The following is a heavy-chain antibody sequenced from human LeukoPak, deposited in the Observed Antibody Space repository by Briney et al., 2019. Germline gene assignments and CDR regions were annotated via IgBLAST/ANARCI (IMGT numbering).Heavy chain of an antibody. J-gene: IGHJ3*02. CDR1: GDSVSSNSAA. CDR2: TYYRSKWYN. V-gene: IGHV6-1*01. CDR3: ARESIAAAGRNDAFDI. Sequence: SQTLSLTCAISGDSVSSNSAAWNWIRQSPSRGLEWLGRTYYRSKWYNDYAVSVKSRITINPDTSKNQFSLQLNSVTPEDTAEYYCARESIAAAGRNDAFDIWGQGTMVTVSS. D-gene: IGHD6-13*01.